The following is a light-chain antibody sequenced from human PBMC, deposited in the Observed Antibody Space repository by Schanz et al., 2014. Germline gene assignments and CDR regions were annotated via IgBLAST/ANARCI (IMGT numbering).Light chain of an antibody. Sequence: EVVLTQSPGTLSLSPGETANLSCRASHAFPTTHLAWYQQRRGQGPRLLIYGASNRATGIPDRFSGGGSGTDFTLSITRLEPEDFAVYYCQQYGGSPWTFGQGTKLDIK. J-gene: IGKJ2*02. V-gene: IGKV3-20*01. CDR2: GAS. CDR1: HAFPTTH. CDR3: QQYGGSPWT.